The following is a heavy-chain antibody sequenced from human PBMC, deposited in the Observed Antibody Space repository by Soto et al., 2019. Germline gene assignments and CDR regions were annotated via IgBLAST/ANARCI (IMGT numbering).Heavy chain of an antibody. CDR1: GYTFTSYD. J-gene: IGHJ6*03. V-gene: IGHV1-8*01. D-gene: IGHD3-3*01. CDR2: MNPNSGNT. Sequence: ASVKVSCKASGYTFTSYDINWVRQATGQGLEWMGWMNPNSGNTGYAQKFQGRVTMTRNTSISTAYMELSSLRSEDTVVYYCATRRVSFYDFWSGYYQQDYYYMDVWGKGTTVTVSS. CDR3: ATRRVSFYDFWSGYYQQDYYYMDV.